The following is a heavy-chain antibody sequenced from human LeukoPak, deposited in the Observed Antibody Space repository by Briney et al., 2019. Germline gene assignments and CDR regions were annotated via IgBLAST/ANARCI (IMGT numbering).Heavy chain of an antibody. CDR1: GGSISNDY. D-gene: IGHD4-17*01. J-gene: IGHJ6*02. CDR3: ASGGYGDYVGSHYYYYGMDV. V-gene: IGHV4-59*01. CDR2: IYYSGDT. Sequence: SETLSLTCTVSGGSISNDYWSWIRQPPGKGLEWIGYIYYSGDTNYNPSLKSRVTISVDTSKNQFSLKLSSVTAADTAVYYCASGGYGDYVGSHYYYYGMDVWGQGTTVTVSS.